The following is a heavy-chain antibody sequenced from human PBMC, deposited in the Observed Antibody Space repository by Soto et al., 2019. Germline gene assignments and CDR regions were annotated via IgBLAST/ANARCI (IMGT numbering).Heavy chain of an antibody. V-gene: IGHV3-15*07. CDR2: VKTKADGATT. D-gene: IGHD1-1*01. Sequence: EVQLVESGGGLVKPGESLRLSCVASGFPFTTVWMNWVRQAPGKGPEWLGRVKTKADGATTDYAAPAKGRFTILRDDSINTVYLQMTSLRIEDTALYYCTSRIRTTNDNWGQGTLVTVSS. CDR3: TSRIRTTNDN. J-gene: IGHJ4*02. CDR1: GFPFTTVW.